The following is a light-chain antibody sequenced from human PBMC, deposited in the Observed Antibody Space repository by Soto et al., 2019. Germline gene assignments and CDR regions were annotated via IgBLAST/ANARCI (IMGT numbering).Light chain of an antibody. CDR3: QHYGSSLPIT. CDR2: GAS. J-gene: IGKJ3*01. Sequence: ENGLTQSPGTLSLSPGKRATLSCRASQTISSAYLAWYQQRPGQAPRLLIYGASTRATGIPDRFSGRGSGTDFALTISRLEPEDFAVYYCQHYGSSLPITFGPGTKVDI. V-gene: IGKV3-20*01. CDR1: QTISSAY.